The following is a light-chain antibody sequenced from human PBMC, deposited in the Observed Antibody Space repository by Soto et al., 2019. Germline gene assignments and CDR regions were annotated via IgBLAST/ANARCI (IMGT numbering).Light chain of an antibody. CDR2: LNSDGSH. CDR3: QTWGTGIPWV. V-gene: IGLV4-69*01. Sequence: QAVVTQSPSASASLGASVMLTCTLSSGHSSYAIAWHQQQPEKGPRYLMKLNSDGSHSKGDGIPDRFSGSSSGAERYLTISSLQSEDEADYYCQTWGTGIPWVFGGGTKLTVL. J-gene: IGLJ3*02. CDR1: SGHSSYA.